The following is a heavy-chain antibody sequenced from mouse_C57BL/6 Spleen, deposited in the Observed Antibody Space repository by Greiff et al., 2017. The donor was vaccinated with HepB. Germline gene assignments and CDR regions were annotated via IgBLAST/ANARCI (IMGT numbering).Heavy chain of an antibody. Sequence: QVQLQQSGPELVKPGASVKISCKASGYSFTSYYIHWVKQRPGQGLEWIGWIYPGSGNTKYNEKFKGKATLTADTSSSTAYMQLSSLTSEDSAVYYCARGRANWVFAYWGQGTLVTVSA. V-gene: IGHV1-66*01. J-gene: IGHJ3*01. D-gene: IGHD4-1*01. CDR1: GYSFTSYY. CDR2: IYPGSGNT. CDR3: ARGRANWVFAY.